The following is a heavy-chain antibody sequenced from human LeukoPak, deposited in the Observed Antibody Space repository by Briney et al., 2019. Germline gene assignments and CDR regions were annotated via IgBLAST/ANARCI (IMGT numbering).Heavy chain of an antibody. CDR1: GGSINGYY. CDR3: ARHVREGYNYLDY. Sequence: SSETLSLTCTVSGGSINGYYWSWIRQPPGKGLEWIGYIYYTGSTNSNPSLKSRVTISVDTSKNQFSLKLSSVTAADAAVYYCARHVREGYNYLDYWGQGTLVTVSS. D-gene: IGHD5-24*01. V-gene: IGHV4-59*08. CDR2: IYYTGST. J-gene: IGHJ4*02.